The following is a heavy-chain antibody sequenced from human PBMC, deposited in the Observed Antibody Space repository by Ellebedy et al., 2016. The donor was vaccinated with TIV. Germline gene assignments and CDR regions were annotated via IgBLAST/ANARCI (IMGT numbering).Heavy chain of an antibody. V-gene: IGHV1-2*04. CDR1: GYTFTGYY. CDR2: INPNSGGT. Sequence: AASVKVSCKASGYTFTGYYMHWVRQAPGQGLEWMGWINPNSGGTNYAQKFQGWVTMTRDTSISTAYMELSRLRSDDTAVYYCARNPPVGYYGMDVWGQGTTVTVSS. J-gene: IGHJ6*02. CDR3: ARNPPVGYYGMDV.